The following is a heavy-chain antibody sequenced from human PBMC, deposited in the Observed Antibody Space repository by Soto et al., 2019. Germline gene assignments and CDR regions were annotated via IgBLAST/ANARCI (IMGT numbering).Heavy chain of an antibody. Sequence: QAQLVESGGGVVQPGKSLRLSCAASGFSLRNYGMQWVRQAPGKGLEWVAVIWHDGSEKNYGDSVKGRVTVSRNNSKNTVYLQVNSLRVEDTAVYYCGRDRGSEYGMDVWGQGTTVTV. CDR2: IWHDGSEK. D-gene: IGHD3-10*01. V-gene: IGHV3-33*01. CDR1: GFSLRNYG. CDR3: GRDRGSEYGMDV. J-gene: IGHJ6*02.